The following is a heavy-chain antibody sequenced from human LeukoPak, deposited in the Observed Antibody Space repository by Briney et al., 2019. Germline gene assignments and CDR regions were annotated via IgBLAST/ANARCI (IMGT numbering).Heavy chain of an antibody. D-gene: IGHD3-22*01. CDR2: ISSSGSVI. CDR3: AKNSHSSGGFVDY. Sequence: GGSLRLSCAASGLTFSSYEMNWVRQAPGKGLEWVSYISSSGSVIYYADSVQGRFTISRDNAKNSLSLQMNSLRAEDTAVYYCAKNSHSSGGFVDYWGQGTLVTVSS. J-gene: IGHJ4*02. CDR1: GLTFSSYE. V-gene: IGHV3-48*03.